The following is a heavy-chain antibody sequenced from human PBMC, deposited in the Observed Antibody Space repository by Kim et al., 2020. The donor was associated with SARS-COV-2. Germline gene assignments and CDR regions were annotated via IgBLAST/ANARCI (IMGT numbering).Heavy chain of an antibody. J-gene: IGHJ4*02. D-gene: IGHD6-19*01. CDR1: GYTFSSYA. CDR3: ARDRGIGIIAVAGTPDPFDY. Sequence: ASVKVSCKASGYTFSSYAMNWVRQAPGQGLEWMGWINTNTGNPTYAQGFTGRFVFSLDTSVSTAYLQISSLKAEDTAVYYCARDRGIGIIAVAGTPDPFDYWGQGTLVTVSS. CDR2: INTNTGNP. V-gene: IGHV7-4-1*02.